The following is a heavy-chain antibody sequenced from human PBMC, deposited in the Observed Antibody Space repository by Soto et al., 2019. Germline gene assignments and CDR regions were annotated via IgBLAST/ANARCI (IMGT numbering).Heavy chain of an antibody. J-gene: IGHJ5*02. CDR3: ARVPTPTHGDSDKNTWFDP. V-gene: IGHV1-18*04. CDR2: ISTYNGNT. Sequence: QVQLVQSGAEVKKPGASVKVSCKASGYTFTNFGINWVRQAPGQGLEWMGWISTYNGNTNYAPKLQGRVTMTTDTSTTTAYMELRSLRSDDTAVYYCARVPTPTHGDSDKNTWFDPWGQGTLVTVSS. CDR1: GYTFTNFG. D-gene: IGHD4-17*01.